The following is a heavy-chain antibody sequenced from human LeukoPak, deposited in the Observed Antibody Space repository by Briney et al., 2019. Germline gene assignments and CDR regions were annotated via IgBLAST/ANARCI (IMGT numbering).Heavy chain of an antibody. J-gene: IGHJ6*03. CDR1: GFTFSYYG. D-gene: IGHD6-19*01. Sequence: QPGGSLRLSCEASGFTFSYYGMSWVRQAPGKGLEWVSAFSASAGTTYYADSVKGRFTISRDNSKNTVDLQMNSLRADDTAVYYCAKTRASAEGWYYYMDVWGNGTTVTVSS. V-gene: IGHV3-23*01. CDR3: AKTRASAEGWYYYMDV. CDR2: FSASAGTT.